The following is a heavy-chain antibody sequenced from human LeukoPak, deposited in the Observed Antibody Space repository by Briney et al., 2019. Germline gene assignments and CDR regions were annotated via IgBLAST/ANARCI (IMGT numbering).Heavy chain of an antibody. CDR3: ARDQGLGLHAFDI. Sequence: SEKGRFTISRDNAKNSLYLQMNSLRAEDTAVYYCARDQGLGLHAFDIWGQGTMVTVSS. J-gene: IGHJ3*02. D-gene: IGHD7-27*01. V-gene: IGHV3-21*01.